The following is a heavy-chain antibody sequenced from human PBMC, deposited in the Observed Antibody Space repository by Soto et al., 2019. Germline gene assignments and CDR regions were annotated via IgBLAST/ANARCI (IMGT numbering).Heavy chain of an antibody. CDR3: ARQIYDSDTGPNFQYYFDS. D-gene: IGHD3-22*01. CDR1: GYSFAGYW. Sequence: GESLKISCKGSGYSFAGYWITWVRQNPWKGLEWMGRIDPSDSHTYYSPSFRGHVTISVTKSITTVFLQWSSLRASDTAMYYCARQIYDSDTGPNFQYYFDSWGKGTPVNVSS. V-gene: IGHV5-10-1*01. J-gene: IGHJ4*02. CDR2: IDPSDSHT.